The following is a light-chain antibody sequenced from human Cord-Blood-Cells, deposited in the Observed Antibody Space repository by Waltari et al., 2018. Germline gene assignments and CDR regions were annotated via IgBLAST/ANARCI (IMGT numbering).Light chain of an antibody. CDR1: NIGSKR. Sequence: SYVLTPPPSVSVAPGKSARITCGGNNIGSKRVHWYQQKPGQAPVLVVYDDSDRPSGIPERFSGSNSGNTATLTISRVEAGDEADYYCQVWDSSSDHPVFGGGTKLTVL. CDR3: QVWDSSSDHPV. J-gene: IGLJ2*01. CDR2: DDS. V-gene: IGLV3-21*03.